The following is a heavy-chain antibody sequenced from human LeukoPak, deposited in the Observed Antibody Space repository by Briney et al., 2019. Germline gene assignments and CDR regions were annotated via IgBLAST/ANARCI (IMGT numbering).Heavy chain of an antibody. CDR3: ASLIAVAGQVDY. CDR1: GGSLSSYY. CDR2: IYYSGST. D-gene: IGHD6-19*01. Sequence: SETLSLTCTVSGGSLSSYYWSWLRQPPGKGLEGIGYIYYSGSTNYNPSLTSRVTISLDTSKNQFALKLSSVTAADTAVYYCASLIAVAGQVDYWGQGTLVTVSS. V-gene: IGHV4-59*01. J-gene: IGHJ4*02.